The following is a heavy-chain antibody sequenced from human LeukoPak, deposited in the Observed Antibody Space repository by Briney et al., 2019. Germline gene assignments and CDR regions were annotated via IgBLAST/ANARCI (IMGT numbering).Heavy chain of an antibody. J-gene: IGHJ4*02. CDR2: IIPIFGTA. V-gene: IGHV1-69*05. Sequence: SVKVSCKASGGTFSSYAISWVRQAPGQGLEWMGGIIPIFGTANYAQKFQGRVTITTDESTSTAYMELSSLRSEDTAVYYCAGEARYYYDSSGYFDYFDYWGQGTLVTVSS. CDR1: GGTFSSYA. D-gene: IGHD3-22*01. CDR3: AGEARYYYDSSGYFDYFDY.